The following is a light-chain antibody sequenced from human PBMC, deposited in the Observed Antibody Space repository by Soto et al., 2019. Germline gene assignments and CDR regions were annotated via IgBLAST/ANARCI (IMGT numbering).Light chain of an antibody. CDR3: SSYTSSSTPVV. V-gene: IGLV2-14*01. CDR2: EVS. CDR1: SSDVGGYNY. Sequence: QSALTQPASVSGSPGQSITISCTGTSSDVGGYNYVSWYQQHPGKAPKLMIYEVSNRPSGVSNRFSGSKSGNTASLTISGLQAEDGADYSCSSYTSSSTPVVFGGGTKLTVL. J-gene: IGLJ2*01.